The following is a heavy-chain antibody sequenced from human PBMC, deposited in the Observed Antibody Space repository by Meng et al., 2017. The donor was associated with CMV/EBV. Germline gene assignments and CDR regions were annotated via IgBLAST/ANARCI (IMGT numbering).Heavy chain of an antibody. J-gene: IGHJ4*02. V-gene: IGHV3-30*03. Sequence: GESLKISCVASRFSFSIYAMHWVRQGQGKGLEWIAVISNDGNNKYYADSVKGRFTISKDNYKKTLYLQMTSLRVEDTAVYYCATYSRAPAAIRAYFDYWGLGTLVTVSS. CDR3: ATYSRAPAAIRAYFDY. CDR1: RFSFSIYA. D-gene: IGHD2-2*02. CDR2: ISNDGNNK.